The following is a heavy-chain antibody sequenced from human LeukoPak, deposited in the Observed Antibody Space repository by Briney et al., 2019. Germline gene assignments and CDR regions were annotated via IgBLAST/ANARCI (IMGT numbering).Heavy chain of an antibody. V-gene: IGHV3-74*01. CDR2: ISPTGSTT. D-gene: IGHD6-6*01. Sequence: RQLPGXXLVWVSRISPTGSTTSYADSVKGRFTVSRDNAKNTLYLQVNNLRAEDTAVYYCARGPNSNWSGLDFWGQGTLLTVSS. J-gene: IGHJ4*02. CDR3: ARGPNSNWSGLDF.